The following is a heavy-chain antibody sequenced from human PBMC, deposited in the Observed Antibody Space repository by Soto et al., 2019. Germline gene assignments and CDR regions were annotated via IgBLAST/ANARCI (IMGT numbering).Heavy chain of an antibody. CDR2: IYYSGST. Sequence: SETLSLTCTVSGGSISSYYWSWIRQPPGKGLEWIGYIYYSGSTNYNPSLKSRVTISVDTSKNQFSLKLSSVTAADTAVYYCARTHDVYGRRNYYYYMDVWGKGTTVTVSS. CDR3: ARTHDVYGRRNYYYYMDV. D-gene: IGHD2-8*01. J-gene: IGHJ6*03. V-gene: IGHV4-59*08. CDR1: GGSISSYY.